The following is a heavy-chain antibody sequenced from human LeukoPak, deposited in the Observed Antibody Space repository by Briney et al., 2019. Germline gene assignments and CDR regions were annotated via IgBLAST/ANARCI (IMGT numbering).Heavy chain of an antibody. D-gene: IGHD3-3*01. CDR3: AGLALPRITFSYGMDV. CDR2: INHSGST. J-gene: IGHJ6*02. V-gene: IGHV4-34*01. Sequence: PSETLSLTCAVYGGSFSGYYWSWIRQPPGKGLEWIGEINHSGSTNYNPSLKSRVTISVDTSKNQFSLKLSSVTAADTAVYYRAGLALPRITFSYGMDVGGQGATVTVSS. CDR1: GGSFSGYY.